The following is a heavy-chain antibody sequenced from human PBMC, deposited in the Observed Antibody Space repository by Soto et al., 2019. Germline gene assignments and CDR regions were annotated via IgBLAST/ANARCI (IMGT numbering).Heavy chain of an antibody. CDR1: GYTFTSYA. J-gene: IGHJ4*02. CDR2: INAGNRNT. D-gene: IGHD3-3*01. V-gene: IGHV1-3*01. Sequence: QVQLVQSGAEVKKPGASVKVSCKASGYTFTSYAMHWVRQAPGQRLEWMGWINAGNRNTKYSQKFQGRVTITRDTSASTAYMELSSLRSEDTAVYYCARDARGSGVFDYWGQGTLVTVSS. CDR3: ARDARGSGVFDY.